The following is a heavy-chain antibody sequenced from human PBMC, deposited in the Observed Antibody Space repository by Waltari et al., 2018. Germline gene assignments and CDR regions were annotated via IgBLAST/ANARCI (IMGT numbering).Heavy chain of an antibody. J-gene: IGHJ4*02. Sequence: HVQLQESGPGLVKPSETLSLTCTVSGDFVGDDHWTWIRQAPGKGLEWIAYLRNTGGTKCTPSLESRVTVSVDTSKKQFSLRLTSVTAADTAMYYCARLPRQYYDSLGWGFFDQWGPGILVTVSS. CDR3: ARLPRQYYDSLGWGFFDQ. CDR2: LRNTGGT. V-gene: IGHV4-59*08. CDR1: GDFVGDDH. D-gene: IGHD3-22*01.